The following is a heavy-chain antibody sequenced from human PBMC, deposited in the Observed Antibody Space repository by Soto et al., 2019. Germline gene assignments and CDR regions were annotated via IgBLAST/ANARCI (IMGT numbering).Heavy chain of an antibody. J-gene: IGHJ6*02. V-gene: IGHV5-51*01. Sequence: PGESLQISFTGSGYIFTSYWIGWVRQMPGKGLEWMWIIYPGDSDTRYSPSFQGQVTISADKSMSTAYLQWSSLKPSDTAMYYCARLWPSYYGMDVWGQGTTVTVSS. D-gene: IGHD5-18*01. CDR2: IYPGDSDT. CDR1: GYIFTSYW. CDR3: ARLWPSYYGMDV.